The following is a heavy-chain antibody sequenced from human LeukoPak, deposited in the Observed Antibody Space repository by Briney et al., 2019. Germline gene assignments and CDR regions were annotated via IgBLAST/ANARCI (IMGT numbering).Heavy chain of an antibody. Sequence: GGSLRLSCAASGFTFSDYYMSWIRQAPGKGLEWVSYISSSGSTIYYADSVKGRFTIPRDNAKNSLYLQMNSLRAEDTAVYYCAKDRGPKYYDSSGYKDYWGQGTLVTVSS. CDR1: GFTFSDYY. CDR2: ISSSGSTI. J-gene: IGHJ4*02. CDR3: AKDRGPKYYDSSGYKDY. V-gene: IGHV3-11*01. D-gene: IGHD3-22*01.